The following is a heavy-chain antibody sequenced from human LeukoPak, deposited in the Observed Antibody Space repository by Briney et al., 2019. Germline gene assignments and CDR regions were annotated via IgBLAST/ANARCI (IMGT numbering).Heavy chain of an antibody. D-gene: IGHD4-17*01. J-gene: IGHJ2*01. Sequence: PGGSLRLSCAASGFTFSSYSMNWVRQAPGKGLEWVSYISSSASSIYYSDSVKGRFTISRDNAKNSLYLQMNSLRVEDTAVYYCARDGTVTTEWYFDLWGRGTLVTVSS. CDR2: ISSSASSI. V-gene: IGHV3-48*01. CDR3: ARDGTVTTEWYFDL. CDR1: GFTFSSYS.